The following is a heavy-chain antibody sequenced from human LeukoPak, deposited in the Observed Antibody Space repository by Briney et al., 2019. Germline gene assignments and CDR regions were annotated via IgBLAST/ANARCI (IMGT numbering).Heavy chain of an antibody. CDR1: GYTFTSYG. Sequence: ASVKVSCKASGYTFTSYGISWVRQAPGQGLEWMGWISAYNGNTNYAQKLQGRVTMTTDTSTSTAYMELRSLRSDDTAVYYCAREGYYDSSGYSRFYWFDPWGQGTLVTASS. V-gene: IGHV1-18*01. D-gene: IGHD3-22*01. CDR2: ISAYNGNT. J-gene: IGHJ5*02. CDR3: AREGYYDSSGYSRFYWFDP.